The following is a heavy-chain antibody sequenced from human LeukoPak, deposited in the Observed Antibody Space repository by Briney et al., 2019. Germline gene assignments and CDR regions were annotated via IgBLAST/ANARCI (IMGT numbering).Heavy chain of an antibody. D-gene: IGHD1-26*01. V-gene: IGHV3-7*01. Sequence: GGSLRLSCAASGFTFSSYTMSWVRQAPGKGLEWVANIKQDGSEKYYVDSVKGRFTISRDNAKNSLYLQMNSLRAEDTAVYYCARERWELGYYFDYWGQGTLVTVSS. J-gene: IGHJ4*02. CDR1: GFTFSSYT. CDR2: IKQDGSEK. CDR3: ARERWELGYYFDY.